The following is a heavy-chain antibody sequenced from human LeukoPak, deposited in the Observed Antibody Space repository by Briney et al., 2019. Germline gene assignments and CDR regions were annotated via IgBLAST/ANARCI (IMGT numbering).Heavy chain of an antibody. CDR3: ARVNYDSSGYYSYYFDY. CDR2: IYHSGST. J-gene: IGHJ4*02. CDR1: GGSVSSGSYY. D-gene: IGHD3-22*01. V-gene: IGHV4-61*01. Sequence: SETLSLTCTVSGGSVSSGSYYWSWIRQPPGKGLEWIGYIYHSGSTNYNPSLKSRVTISVDTSKNQFSLKLSSVTAADTAVYYCARVNYDSSGYYSYYFDYWGQGTLVTVSS.